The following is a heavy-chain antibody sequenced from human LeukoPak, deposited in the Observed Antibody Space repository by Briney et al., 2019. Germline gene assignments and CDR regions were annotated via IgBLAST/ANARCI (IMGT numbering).Heavy chain of an antibody. CDR1: GFTFSRYA. CDR3: AKDSGPRGGISDC. J-gene: IGHJ4*02. CDR2: ISGSGGST. D-gene: IGHD6-13*01. Sequence: PGGSLRLSCAASGFTFSRYAMTWVRQAPGKGLEWVSAISGSGGSTYYADSVKGRFTISRDDSKNTLYLQMNSLRVEDTAVYYCAKDSGPRGGISDCWGQGTLVTVSS. V-gene: IGHV3-23*01.